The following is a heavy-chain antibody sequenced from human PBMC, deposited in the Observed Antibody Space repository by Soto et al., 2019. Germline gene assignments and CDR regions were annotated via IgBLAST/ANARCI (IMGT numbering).Heavy chain of an antibody. CDR1: GFTFSNYG. CDR2: IWYDGRNK. J-gene: IGHJ4*02. D-gene: IGHD2-8*01. Sequence: QVQLVESGGGVVQPGTSLRLSCAASGFTFSNYGMHWVRQAPGKGLEWVAVIWYDGRNKYYADSVKGRFTISRDKSKKTVYMQVNSLRAEDTAVYYCAENGVEDRGQGTLVTVSS. V-gene: IGHV3-33*03. CDR3: AENGVED.